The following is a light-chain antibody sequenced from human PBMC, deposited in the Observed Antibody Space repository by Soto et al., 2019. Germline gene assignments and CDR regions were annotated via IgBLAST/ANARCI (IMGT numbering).Light chain of an antibody. CDR3: QQSYSTPT. Sequence: DIQMTQSPSSLSASVGDRVTITCRASQSISSYLNWYQQKPGKAPKLLIYAASSLQSGVPSRFSGSGSGTDFTLTISRLQPEEFATYYCQQSYSTPTFGQGTKLEIK. CDR1: QSISSY. J-gene: IGKJ2*01. V-gene: IGKV1-39*01. CDR2: AAS.